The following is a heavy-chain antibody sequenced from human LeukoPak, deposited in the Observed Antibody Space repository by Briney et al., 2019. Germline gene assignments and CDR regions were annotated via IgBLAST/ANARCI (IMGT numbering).Heavy chain of an antibody. CDR1: GYTFTSYY. D-gene: IGHD1-26*01. V-gene: IGHV1-46*01. J-gene: IGHJ6*03. CDR2: INPSGGST. Sequence: ASVKVSCKASGYTFTSYYMHWVRQAPGQGLEWMGIINPSGGSTSYAQKFQGRVTVTRDTSTSTVYMELSSLRSEDTAVYYCARDGGGATPKRYMDVWGKGTTVTISS. CDR3: ARDGGGATPKRYMDV.